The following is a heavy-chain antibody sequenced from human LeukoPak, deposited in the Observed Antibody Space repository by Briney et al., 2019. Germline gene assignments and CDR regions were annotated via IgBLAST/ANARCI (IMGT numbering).Heavy chain of an antibody. CDR3: ARESSGYYSRFWFDP. Sequence: SETLSLTCAVYGGSFSGYYWSWIRQPPGKGLEWIGEINHSGSTNYNPSLKSRVTISVDTSKNQFSLKLSSVTAADTAVYYCARESSGYYSRFWFDPWGQGTLVTVSS. CDR2: INHSGST. J-gene: IGHJ5*02. CDR1: GGSFSGYY. V-gene: IGHV4-34*01. D-gene: IGHD3-22*01.